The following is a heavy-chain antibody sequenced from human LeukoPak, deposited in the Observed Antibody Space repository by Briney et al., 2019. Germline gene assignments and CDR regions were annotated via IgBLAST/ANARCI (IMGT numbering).Heavy chain of an antibody. D-gene: IGHD3-22*01. J-gene: IGHJ3*02. Sequence: SVKVSCKASGGTFSSYATSWVRQAPGQGLEWMGGIIPIFGTANYAQKFQGRVTITADESTSTAYMELSSLRSEDTAVYYCARCNSSGYYCDAFDIWGQGTMVTVSS. CDR3: ARCNSSGYYCDAFDI. CDR1: GGTFSSYA. V-gene: IGHV1-69*13. CDR2: IIPIFGTA.